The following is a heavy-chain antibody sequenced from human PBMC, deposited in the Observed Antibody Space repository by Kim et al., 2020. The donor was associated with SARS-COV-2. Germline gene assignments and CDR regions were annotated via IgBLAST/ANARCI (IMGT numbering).Heavy chain of an antibody. Sequence: GGSLRLSCAASGFTFSDYYMSWIRQAPGKGLEWVSYISSSSSYTNYADSVKGRFTISRDNAKNSLYLQMNSLRAEDTAVYYCARDRRDYGVWGPYYYYYGMDVWGQGTTVTVSS. CDR1: GFTFSDYY. CDR2: ISSSSSYT. D-gene: IGHD4-17*01. CDR3: ARDRRDYGVWGPYYYYYGMDV. V-gene: IGHV3-11*05. J-gene: IGHJ6*02.